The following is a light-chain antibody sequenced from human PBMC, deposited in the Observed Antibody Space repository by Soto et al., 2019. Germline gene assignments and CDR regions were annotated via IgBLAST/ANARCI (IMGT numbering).Light chain of an antibody. J-gene: IGLJ1*01. CDR1: SSDVGGYNY. CDR2: EVS. V-gene: IGLV2-23*02. Sequence: QSALTQPASVSGSPGQSITISCTGTSSDVGGYNYVSWYQQLPGKAPKLLIYEVSNRPSGVSNRFSGSKSGNTASLTISGLQAEDEADYYCCSYAGSTYVFGTGTKVTVL. CDR3: CSYAGSTYV.